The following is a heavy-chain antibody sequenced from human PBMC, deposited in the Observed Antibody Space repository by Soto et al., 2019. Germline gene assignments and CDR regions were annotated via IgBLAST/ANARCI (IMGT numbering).Heavy chain of an antibody. CDR3: ARSCTNGVCLSYYYYGMDV. CDR1: GYSFTSYW. Sequence: GESLKISCNGSGYSFTSYWISWVRQMPGKGLEWMGRIDPSDSYTNYSPSFQGHVTISADKSISTAYLQWSSLKASDTAMYYCARSCTNGVCLSYYYYGMDVWGQGTTVTVSS. CDR2: IDPSDSYT. J-gene: IGHJ6*02. D-gene: IGHD2-8*01. V-gene: IGHV5-10-1*01.